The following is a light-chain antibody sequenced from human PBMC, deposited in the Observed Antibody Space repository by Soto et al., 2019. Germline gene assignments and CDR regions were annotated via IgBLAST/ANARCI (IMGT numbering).Light chain of an antibody. CDR3: HQYNSYLYT. CDR1: QSISSW. V-gene: IGKV1-5*03. J-gene: IGKJ2*01. Sequence: DIQMTQSPSTLSASVGDRVTITCRASQSISSWLAWYQQKPGKAPKLLIYKAASLESGVPSRFSGSGSGTAFTLTISCLQPDDFATYYCHQYNSYLYTFGQGTKLEI. CDR2: KAA.